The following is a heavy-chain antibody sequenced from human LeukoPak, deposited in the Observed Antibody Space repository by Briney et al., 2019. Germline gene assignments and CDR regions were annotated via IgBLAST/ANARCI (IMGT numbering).Heavy chain of an antibody. J-gene: IGHJ4*02. Sequence: SETLSLTCTVSGGSISSGTFFWAWIRQPPGKGLEWIGSVYYTGSTYYNPSLKSRVTVSVDTSKNQFSLKLSSVTAADTAVYYCARWGDYDILTGLLSSSASGFDYWGQGTLVTVSS. D-gene: IGHD3-9*01. CDR1: GGSISSGTFF. CDR2: VYYTGST. V-gene: IGHV4-39*01. CDR3: ARWGDYDILTGLLSSSASGFDY.